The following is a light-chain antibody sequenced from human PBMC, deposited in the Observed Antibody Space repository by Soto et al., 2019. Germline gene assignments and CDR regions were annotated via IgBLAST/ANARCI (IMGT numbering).Light chain of an antibody. CDR2: GAS. CDR3: QQYNNWPPIT. J-gene: IGKJ5*01. CDR1: QSVSISY. Sequence: EIVMTQSPATLSVSAGERATLSCRASQSVSISYLAWYQQKPGQAPRLLIYGASTRATGIPARFSGSGSGTEFTLTISSLQSEDFAVYYCQQYNNWPPITFGQGTRLEIK. V-gene: IGKV3-15*01.